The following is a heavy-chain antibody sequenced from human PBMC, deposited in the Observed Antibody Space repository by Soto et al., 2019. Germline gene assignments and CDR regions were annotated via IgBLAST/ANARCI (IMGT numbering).Heavy chain of an antibody. CDR1: GFTFSNYG. J-gene: IGHJ4*02. D-gene: IGHD3-16*02. CDR2: IWFDGSNT. V-gene: IGHV3-33*01. Sequence: QVQLVESGGGVVQPGRSLRLSCAAAGFTFSNYGMHWVRQATGKGLEWVALIWFDGSNTYYADSVKGRFTISRDISKNTLYLQLNSLRAEDTAVYYCARDLSGPLDYWGQGTLVTVSS. CDR3: ARDLSGPLDY.